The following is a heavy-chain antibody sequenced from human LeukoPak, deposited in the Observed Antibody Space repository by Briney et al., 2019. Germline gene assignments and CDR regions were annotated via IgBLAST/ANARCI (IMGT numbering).Heavy chain of an antibody. CDR2: IIPILGIA. D-gene: IGHD3-16*02. J-gene: IGHJ4*02. Sequence: EASVKVSCKASGGTFSGYAISWVRQAPGQGLEWMGRIIPILGIANYAQKFQGRVTITADKSTSTAYMELSSLRSEDTAVYYCARGKLEPFGGVIVIPDYWGQGTLVTVSS. V-gene: IGHV1-69*04. CDR3: ARGKLEPFGGVIVIPDY. CDR1: GGTFSGYA.